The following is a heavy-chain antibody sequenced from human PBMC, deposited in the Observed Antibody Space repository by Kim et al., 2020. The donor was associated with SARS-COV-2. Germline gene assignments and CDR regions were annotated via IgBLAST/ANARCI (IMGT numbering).Heavy chain of an antibody. CDR3: AKDRLGLVPRSFFDY. V-gene: IGHV3-43*02. Sequence: GGSLRLSCAASGFTFDDYAMHWVRQAPGKGLEWVSLISGDGGSTYYADSVKGRFTISRDNSKNSLYLQMNSLRTEDTALYYCAKDRLGLVPRSFFDYWGQGTLVTVSS. CDR2: ISGDGGST. J-gene: IGHJ4*02. CDR1: GFTFDDYA. D-gene: IGHD6-19*01.